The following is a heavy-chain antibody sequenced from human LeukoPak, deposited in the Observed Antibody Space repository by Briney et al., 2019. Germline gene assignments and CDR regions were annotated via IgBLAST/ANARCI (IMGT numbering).Heavy chain of an antibody. Sequence: SETLSLTCTVSGGSISSYHWSWIRQPPGKGLQWIGFIYSSGSTNFNPSLQSRVTTSVDTSKNQFSLRLSSVTSADTAVYYCARGNSDYGYAFDIWGRGTMVTVSP. V-gene: IGHV4-59*01. D-gene: IGHD4-17*01. CDR2: IYSSGST. J-gene: IGHJ3*02. CDR1: GGSISSYH. CDR3: ARGNSDYGYAFDI.